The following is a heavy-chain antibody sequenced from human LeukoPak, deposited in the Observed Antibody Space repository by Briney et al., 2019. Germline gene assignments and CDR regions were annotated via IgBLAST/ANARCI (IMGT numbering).Heavy chain of an antibody. CDR1: GFTFSSYW. CDR2: INSDGGST. V-gene: IGHV3-74*01. D-gene: IGHD5-24*01. Sequence: GGSLRLSCTASGFTFSSYWMHWVRQAPGKGLVWVSRINSDGGSTSDADSVKGRFTISRDNAKNTLYLQMNSLRAEDTAVYYCARRSKGMAPDNCDDWGQGTRVTVSS. J-gene: IGHJ4*02. CDR3: ARRSKGMAPDNCDD.